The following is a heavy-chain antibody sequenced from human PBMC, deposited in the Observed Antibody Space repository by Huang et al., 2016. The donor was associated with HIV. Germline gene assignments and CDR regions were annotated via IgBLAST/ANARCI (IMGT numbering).Heavy chain of an antibody. D-gene: IGHD6-13*01. Sequence: PEKSLRLSCAASGFDFSSYAMNWVRQAPGKGPQLVAVISNDGNNMYYSDSVKGRFIISRDNSKNTLYLQMNSLRGEDTAIYYCARGGILGTSWYRPFDYWGQGTLVTVSS. CDR2: ISNDGNNM. J-gene: IGHJ4*02. V-gene: IGHV3-30-3*01. CDR1: GFDFSSYA. CDR3: ARGGILGTSWYRPFDY.